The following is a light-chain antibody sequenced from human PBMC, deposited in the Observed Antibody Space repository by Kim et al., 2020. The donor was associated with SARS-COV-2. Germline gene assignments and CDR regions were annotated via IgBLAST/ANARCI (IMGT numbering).Light chain of an antibody. J-gene: IGKJ4*01. Sequence: DIQMTQSPSSLSASVGDRVTITCRASQRISTYLNWYQQQPGKAPRLLIYAASSLQSGVPSRFSGSGSGTDFTLTINSLQPEELATYYCQQSFTIPLLTFGAGTKVDIK. CDR3: QQSFTIPLLT. V-gene: IGKV1-39*01. CDR1: QRISTY. CDR2: AAS.